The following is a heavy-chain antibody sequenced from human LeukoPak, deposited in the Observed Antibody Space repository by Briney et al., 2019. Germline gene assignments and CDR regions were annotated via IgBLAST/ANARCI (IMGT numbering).Heavy chain of an antibody. Sequence: KPGESLKISRKGSGYSFTSYWIGWVRQMPGKGLEWMGIIYPGDSDTRYSPSFQGQVTISADKSISTAYLQWSSLKASDTAMYYCARTYYYDSSGYYEGYFQHWGQGTLVTVSS. V-gene: IGHV5-51*03. CDR3: ARTYYYDSSGYYEGYFQH. D-gene: IGHD3-22*01. J-gene: IGHJ1*01. CDR1: GYSFTSYW. CDR2: IYPGDSDT.